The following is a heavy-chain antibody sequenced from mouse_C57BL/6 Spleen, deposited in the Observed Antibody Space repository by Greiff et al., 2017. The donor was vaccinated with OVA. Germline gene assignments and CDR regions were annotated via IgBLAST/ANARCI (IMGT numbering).Heavy chain of an antibody. V-gene: IGHV14-2*01. CDR3: ARGLAQATFAY. CDR2: IDPADGAT. D-gene: IGHD3-2*02. J-gene: IGHJ3*01. CDR1: GFNIKDYY. Sequence: VQLQQSGAELVKPGASVKLSCTASGFNIKDYYMHWVKQRTEQGLEWIGRIDPADGATKYAPKFQGKATISADTSSNTAYLQLSSLTSEDTAVYYCARGLAQATFAYWGQGTLVTVSA.